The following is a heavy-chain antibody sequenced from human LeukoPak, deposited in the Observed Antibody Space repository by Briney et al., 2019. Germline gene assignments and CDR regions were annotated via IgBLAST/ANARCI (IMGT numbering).Heavy chain of an antibody. J-gene: IGHJ4*02. CDR1: GFTVSSSH. V-gene: IGHV3-53*01. D-gene: IGHD2/OR15-2a*01. CDR2: TYSGGNT. CDR3: ARGRNYFPIDY. Sequence: GGSLRLSCAASGFTVSSSHMTWVRQTPGKGLEWVSVTYSGGNTDYADSVKGRFTISRDNSKNTLYLQMSSLRVEDTAIYHCARGRNYFPIDYWGQGTFVIVSS.